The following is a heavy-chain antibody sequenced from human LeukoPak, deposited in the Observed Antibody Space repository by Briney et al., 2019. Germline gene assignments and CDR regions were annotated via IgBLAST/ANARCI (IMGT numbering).Heavy chain of an antibody. CDR3: ARDAWGDYEGDY. CDR1: GYTFTSYG. J-gene: IGHJ4*02. D-gene: IGHD4-17*01. V-gene: IGHV1-46*01. CDR2: INPSGGST. Sequence: ASVKVSCKASGYTFTSYGISWVRQAPGQGLEWMGIINPSGGSTSYAQKFQGRVTMTRDTSTSTVYMELSSLRSEDTAVYYCARDAWGDYEGDYWGQGTLVTVSS.